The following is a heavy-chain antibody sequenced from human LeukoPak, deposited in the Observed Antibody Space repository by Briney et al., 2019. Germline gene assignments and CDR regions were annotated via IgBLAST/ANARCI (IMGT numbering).Heavy chain of an antibody. CDR2: IYYSGST. CDR3: ARHAIVVVIPTNYFDY. CDR1: GGSISSYY. D-gene: IGHD3-22*01. Sequence: SETLSLTCTVSGGSISSYYWSWIRQPPGKGLEWIGYIYYSGSTNYNPSLKSRVTISVDTSKNQFSLKLSPVSAADTAVYYCARHAIVVVIPTNYFDYWGQGTLVTVSS. J-gene: IGHJ4*02. V-gene: IGHV4-59*08.